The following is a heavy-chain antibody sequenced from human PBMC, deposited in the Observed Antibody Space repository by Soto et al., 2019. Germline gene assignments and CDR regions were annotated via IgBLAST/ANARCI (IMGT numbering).Heavy chain of an antibody. Sequence: SETLSLTCTVSGGSISSSSYYWGWIRQPPGKGLEWIGSIYYSGSTYYNPSLKSRVTISVDTSKNQFSLKLSSVTAADTAVYYCAGPHSSSSHPSINLYYYYGMDVWGQGTTVTVSS. V-gene: IGHV4-39*01. D-gene: IGHD6-13*01. CDR3: AGPHSSSSHPSINLYYYYGMDV. J-gene: IGHJ6*02. CDR1: GGSISSSSYY. CDR2: IYYSGST.